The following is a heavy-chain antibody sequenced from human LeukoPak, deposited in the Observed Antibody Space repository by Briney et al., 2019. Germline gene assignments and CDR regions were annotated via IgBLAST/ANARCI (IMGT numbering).Heavy chain of an antibody. J-gene: IGHJ4*02. D-gene: IGHD2-15*01. CDR3: AKLNIVVVVAAPPWLDY. CDR1: GFNFDDFA. V-gene: IGHV3-9*01. CDR2: ISWNSDNT. Sequence: PGRSLRLSCAASGFNFDDFAMHWVRQAPGKGLEWVSGISWNSDNTGYADSVKGRFTISRDNAKNTLYLQMNSLRAEDTAVYYCAKLNIVVVVAAPPWLDYWGQGTLVTVSS.